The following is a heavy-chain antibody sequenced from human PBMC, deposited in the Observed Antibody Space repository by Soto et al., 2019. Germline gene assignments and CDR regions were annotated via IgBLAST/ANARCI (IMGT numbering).Heavy chain of an antibody. V-gene: IGHV3-53*01. CDR2: IYSGGST. CDR1: GFTVSSNY. Sequence: PGGSLRLSCGASGFTVSSNYMSWVRQAPGKGLEWVSVIYSGGSTYYADSVKGRFTISRDNSKNTLYLQMNSLRAEDTAVYYCARASPYYGMDVWGQGTTVTVSS. CDR3: ARASPYYGMDV. J-gene: IGHJ6*02.